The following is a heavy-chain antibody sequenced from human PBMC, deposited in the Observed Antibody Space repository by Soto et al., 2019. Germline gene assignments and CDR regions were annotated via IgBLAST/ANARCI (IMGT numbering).Heavy chain of an antibody. CDR3: HGYGY. V-gene: IGHV3-23*01. CDR2: ITSSGDHT. Sequence: GGSLRLSCAASGFTFRNYAMTWVRQAPGQGLEYVSSITSSGDHTFYADSVKGRFTISRDISKNTLYLQMNILRAEDTAVYYCHGYGYWGQGTLVTVSS. J-gene: IGHJ4*02. CDR1: GFTFRNYA. D-gene: IGHD5-12*01.